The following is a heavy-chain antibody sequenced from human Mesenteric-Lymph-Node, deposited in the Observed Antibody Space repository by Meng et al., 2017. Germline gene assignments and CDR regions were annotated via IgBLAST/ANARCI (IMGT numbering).Heavy chain of an antibody. Sequence: GGSLRLSCAASGFTFSSYEMNWVRQAPGKGLEWVSYISSSGSTIYYADSVKGRFTISRDNAKNSLYLQMNSLRAEDTAVYYCARENPYYYDSSGFLSLEENAFDIWGQGTMVTVSS. CDR3: ARENPYYYDSSGFLSLEENAFDI. CDR1: GFTFSSYE. CDR2: ISSSGSTI. D-gene: IGHD3-22*01. J-gene: IGHJ3*02. V-gene: IGHV3-48*03.